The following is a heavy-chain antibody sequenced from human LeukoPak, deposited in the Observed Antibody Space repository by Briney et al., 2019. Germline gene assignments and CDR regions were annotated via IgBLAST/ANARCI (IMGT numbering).Heavy chain of an antibody. CDR2: IYYSGST. J-gene: IGHJ4*02. CDR3: ARRGQQLGPFDY. V-gene: IGHV4-39*01. D-gene: IGHD6-13*01. CDR1: GGSISSSSYY. Sequence: SETLSLTCTVSGGSISSSSYYWGWIRQPPGKGLEWIGSIYYSGSTYYNPSLKSRVTISIDTSKNQFSLKLSSVTAADTAVYYCARRGQQLGPFDYWGQGTLVTVSS.